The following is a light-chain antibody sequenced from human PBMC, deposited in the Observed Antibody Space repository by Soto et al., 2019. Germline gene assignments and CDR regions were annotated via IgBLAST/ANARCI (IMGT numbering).Light chain of an antibody. J-gene: IGKJ1*01. Sequence: DIQMTQSPSTLSASVGDRVTITCRASQGVRSYLAWFQQRPGKAPKILIFGASTLQNGVPARFSGGGFGTEFTLTITSLQPEDFATYYCHQVYTYPRTFGQGTKVDIK. CDR3: HQVYTYPRT. V-gene: IGKV1-9*01. CDR2: GAS. CDR1: QGVRSY.